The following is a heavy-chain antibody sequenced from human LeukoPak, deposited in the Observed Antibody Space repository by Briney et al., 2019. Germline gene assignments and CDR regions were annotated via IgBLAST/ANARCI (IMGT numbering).Heavy chain of an antibody. D-gene: IGHD3-9*01. V-gene: IGHV1-46*01. J-gene: IGHJ3*02. CDR3: ARDRVLRYFDWFHAFDI. CDR2: INPSGGST. CDR1: GYTFTSYY. Sequence: ASVKVSCKASGYTFTSYYMHWVRQAPAQGLEWMGIINPSGGSTSYAQKFQGRVTMTRDTSTSTVYMELSSLRSEDTAVYYCARDRVLRYFDWFHAFDIWGQATMVTVSS.